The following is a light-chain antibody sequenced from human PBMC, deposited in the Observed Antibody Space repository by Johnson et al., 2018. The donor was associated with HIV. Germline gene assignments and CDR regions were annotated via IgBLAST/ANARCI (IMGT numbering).Light chain of an antibody. Sequence: QSVLTQPPSLSAAPGQTVTISCSGSSSNIGNNYVSWYQQLPGTAPKLLIYDNNKRPSGIPDRFSGSKSGTSATLGITGLQTEDEADYYCETWDSSLTGVFGTGTKVTVL. J-gene: IGLJ1*01. V-gene: IGLV1-51*01. CDR1: SSNIGNNY. CDR2: DNN. CDR3: ETWDSSLTGV.